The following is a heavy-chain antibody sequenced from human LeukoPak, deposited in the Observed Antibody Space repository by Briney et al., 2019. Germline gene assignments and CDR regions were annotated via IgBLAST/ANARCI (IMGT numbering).Heavy chain of an antibody. CDR1: GFTVITND. Sequence: GGSLRLSCAASGFTVITNDMTWVRQAPGKGLQWVSVLYSDGNTKYADSVQGRFTISRDNSKNTLYLEMNSLSPDDTAVYYCARGVEPLAANTLAYWGQGTLVTVSS. J-gene: IGHJ4*02. V-gene: IGHV3-53*01. CDR2: LYSDGNT. D-gene: IGHD1-14*01. CDR3: ARGVEPLAANTLAY.